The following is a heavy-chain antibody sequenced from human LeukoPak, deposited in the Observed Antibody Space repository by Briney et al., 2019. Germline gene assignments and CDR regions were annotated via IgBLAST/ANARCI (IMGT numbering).Heavy chain of an antibody. V-gene: IGHV1-8*01. Sequence: GASVKVSCKASGYTFPSYDINWVRQATGQGLEWMRWMNPNSGNTGYAQRFQGRVTMTRNTSISTAYMELSSLRSDDTAVYYCARIRQVWWGSRRDGIEFWGQGTLVIVSS. CDR3: ARIRQVWWGSRRDGIEF. D-gene: IGHD2-21*01. CDR2: MNPNSGNT. CDR1: GYTFPSYD. J-gene: IGHJ4*02.